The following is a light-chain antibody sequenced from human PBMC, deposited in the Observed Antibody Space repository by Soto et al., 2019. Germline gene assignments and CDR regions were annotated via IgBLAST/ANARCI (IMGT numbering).Light chain of an antibody. V-gene: IGKV3-15*01. J-gene: IGKJ1*01. CDR1: QSVGGN. CDR3: QQYNDLPRT. CDR2: ATS. Sequence: EIVMTQSPVTVSVSPGERGTLSCRASQSVGGNLAWYQAKPGQAPKLLMYATSTRATDVPARFSGSGFGTEFTLTISGLQSEDFAVYYCQQYNDLPRTFGQGTKVE.